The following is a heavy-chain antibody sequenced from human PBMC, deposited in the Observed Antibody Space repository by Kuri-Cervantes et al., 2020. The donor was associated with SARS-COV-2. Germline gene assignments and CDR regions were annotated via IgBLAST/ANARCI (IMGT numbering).Heavy chain of an antibody. CDR3: ARDALFNDFWGGYYYYMDV. CDR2: ISDSSGYI. Sequence: LSLTCAASGFTFSNYSMNWVRQAPGKGLEWVSSISDSSGYIYYADSVKGRFTISRDNAKNSLYLQMNSLRAEDTAVYYCARDALFNDFWGGYYYYMDVWGKGTTVTVSS. D-gene: IGHD3-3*01. CDR1: GFTFSNYS. V-gene: IGHV3-21*01. J-gene: IGHJ6*03.